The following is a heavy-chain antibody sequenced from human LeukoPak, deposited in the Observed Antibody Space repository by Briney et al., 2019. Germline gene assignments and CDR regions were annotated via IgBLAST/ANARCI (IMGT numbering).Heavy chain of an antibody. D-gene: IGHD4-23*01. CDR2: ISYDGSNK. J-gene: IGHJ3*02. V-gene: IGHV3-30*18. CDR3: ANTVSNYGGAFDI. CDR1: GFTFSSYG. Sequence: GGSLRLSCAASGFTFSSYGMHWVRQAPGKGLEWGAVISYDGSNKYYADSVKGRFTISRDNSKNTLYLQMNSLRAEDTAVYYCANTVSNYGGAFDIWGQGTMVTVSS.